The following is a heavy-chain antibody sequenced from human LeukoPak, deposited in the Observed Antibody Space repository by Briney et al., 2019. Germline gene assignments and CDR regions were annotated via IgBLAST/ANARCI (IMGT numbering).Heavy chain of an antibody. CDR3: ARGSTYYYGSGYPTGWFDP. CDR1: GFTFSSYG. D-gene: IGHD3-10*01. J-gene: IGHJ5*02. CDR2: ISSSGSTI. V-gene: IGHV3-48*03. Sequence: PGGSLRLSCAASGFTFSSYGMNWVRQAPGKGLEWVSYISSSGSTIYYAASVKGRFTISRDNAKNSLYLQMHSLRAEDTAVYYCARGSTYYYGSGYPTGWFDPWGQGTLVTVSS.